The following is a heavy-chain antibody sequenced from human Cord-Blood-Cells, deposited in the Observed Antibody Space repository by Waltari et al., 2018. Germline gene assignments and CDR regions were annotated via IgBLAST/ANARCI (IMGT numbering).Heavy chain of an antibody. CDR2: INHRGST. J-gene: IGHJ5*02. CDR3: ARSTVRGGSGSFRFDP. V-gene: IGHV4-34*01. D-gene: IGHD3-10*01. Sequence: QVQLQQWGAGLLKPSETLSLTCAVYGGSFSGYYWSWIRQPPGKGLEWIGEINHRGSTNYTPSLKSRVTISVDTSKNQFSLKLSSVTAADTAVYYCARSTVRGGSGSFRFDPWGQGTLVTVSS. CDR1: GGSFSGYY.